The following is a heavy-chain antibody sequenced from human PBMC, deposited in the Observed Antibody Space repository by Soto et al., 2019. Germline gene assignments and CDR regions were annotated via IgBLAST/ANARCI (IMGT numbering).Heavy chain of an antibody. CDR3: VRAISGSFAL. J-gene: IGHJ4*02. V-gene: IGHV3-7*04. Sequence: EVPLVESGGGLVQSGGPLRLSCEASGFSFITYWMNCVRQAPGKGLEWLASIKEDGSEKQYVDSVKGRFTISRDNAKNSLYLQMNSLSEEDTAVYYCVRAISGSFALWGQGTLVIVSS. CDR2: IKEDGSEK. D-gene: IGHD3-9*01. CDR1: GFSFITYW.